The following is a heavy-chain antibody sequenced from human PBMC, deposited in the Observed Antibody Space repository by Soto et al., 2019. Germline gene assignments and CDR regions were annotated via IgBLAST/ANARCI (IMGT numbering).Heavy chain of an antibody. V-gene: IGHV3-33*01. D-gene: IGHD4-17*01. CDR2: IWYDGSNK. CDR3: ASPVRATVTTWVLYYYGMDV. J-gene: IGHJ6*02. Sequence: GGSLRLSCAASGFTFSSYGMHWVRQAPGKGLEWVAVIWYDGSNKYYADSVKGRFTISRDNSKNTLYLQMNSLRAEDTAVYYCASPVRATVTTWVLYYYGMDVWGQGTTVTVSS. CDR1: GFTFSSYG.